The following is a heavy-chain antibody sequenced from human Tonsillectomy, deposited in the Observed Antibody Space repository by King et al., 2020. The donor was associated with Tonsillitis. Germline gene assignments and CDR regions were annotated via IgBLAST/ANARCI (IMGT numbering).Heavy chain of an antibody. Sequence: VQLVESGAELKKPGASVKVSCKASGYIFTACYMHWVRQAPGQGLEWMGMINPSRGNTDYAQSFQGRVTMTRDTSTRTVYMELRSLTAEDTAVYYCATSQIAAADSYDAFDVWGQGTMVTVS. D-gene: IGHD6-13*01. CDR1: GYIFTACY. J-gene: IGHJ3*01. V-gene: IGHV1-46*01. CDR2: INPSRGNT. CDR3: ATSQIAAADSYDAFDV.